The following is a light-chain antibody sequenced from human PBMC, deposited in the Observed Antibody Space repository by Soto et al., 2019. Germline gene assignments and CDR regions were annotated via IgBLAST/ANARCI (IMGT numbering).Light chain of an antibody. Sequence: DIKLTQSPSFLSASIGDRVTITGRASQDFSNFLAWYQQKPGRAPKLLMYDASTLQSGVTSRFSGSGSGTEFTLTISSLQPEDFATYYCQQLYSFPLTVGQVTQVDIK. CDR3: QQLYSFPLT. CDR2: DAS. J-gene: IGKJ1*01. CDR1: QDFSNF. V-gene: IGKV1-9*01.